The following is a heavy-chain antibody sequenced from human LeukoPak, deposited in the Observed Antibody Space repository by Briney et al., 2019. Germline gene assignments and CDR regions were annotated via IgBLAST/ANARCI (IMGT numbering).Heavy chain of an antibody. Sequence: SETLSLTCTVSGGSISSYYWSWIRQPAGKGLEWIGRIYTSGSTNYNPSLKSRVTMSVDTSKNQFSLKLSSVTAADTAVYYCARGPVAKRGGNLIFDYWGQGTLVTVSS. D-gene: IGHD5-12*01. V-gene: IGHV4-4*07. CDR3: ARGPVAKRGGNLIFDY. CDR2: IYTSGST. CDR1: GGSISSYY. J-gene: IGHJ4*02.